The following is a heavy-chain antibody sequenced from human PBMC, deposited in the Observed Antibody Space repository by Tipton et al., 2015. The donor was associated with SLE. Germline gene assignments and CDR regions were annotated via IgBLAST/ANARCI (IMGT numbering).Heavy chain of an antibody. CDR3: ARGGYDFWSGYYHHWFDP. J-gene: IGHJ5*02. CDR2: ISSSSSYM. V-gene: IGHV3-21*04. CDR1: GFTFSTYS. Sequence: SLRLSCAVSGFTFSTYSMNWVRQAPGKGLEWVSSISSSSSYMYYADSVKGRFTISRHNSKNTLYLQMNSLGAEDTAVYYCARGGYDFWSGYYHHWFDPWGQGTLVTVSS. D-gene: IGHD3-3*01.